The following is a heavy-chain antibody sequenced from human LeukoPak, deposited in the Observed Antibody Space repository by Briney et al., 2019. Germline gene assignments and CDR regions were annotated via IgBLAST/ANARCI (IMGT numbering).Heavy chain of an antibody. CDR2: ISYDGSNK. Sequence: TGGSLRLSCAASGFTFSSYGMHWVRQAPGKGLEWVAVISYDGSNKYYADSVKGRFTISRDNSKSTLYLQMNSLRAEDTAVYYCAKARGSIDYWGQGTLVTVSS. CDR1: GFTFSSYG. D-gene: IGHD2-15*01. CDR3: AKARGSIDY. V-gene: IGHV3-30*18. J-gene: IGHJ4*02.